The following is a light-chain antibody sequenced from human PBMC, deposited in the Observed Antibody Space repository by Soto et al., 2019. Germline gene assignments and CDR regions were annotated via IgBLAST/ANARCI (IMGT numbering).Light chain of an antibody. V-gene: IGLV2-14*01. J-gene: IGLJ1*01. CDR3: CSYTITSSRV. CDR2: EVR. Sequence: QSVLTQPASVSGSPGQSITISCNGTSNDVGDYNYVSWYQQHPGKAPKLIIYEVRNRPSGVSFRFSGSKSGNTASLIISGLQAGDEADYYCCSYTITSSRVFGTGTKLTVL. CDR1: SNDVGDYNY.